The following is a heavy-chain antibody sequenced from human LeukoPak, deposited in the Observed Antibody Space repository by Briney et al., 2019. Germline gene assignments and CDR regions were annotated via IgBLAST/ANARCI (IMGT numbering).Heavy chain of an antibody. V-gene: IGHV4-30-2*01. CDR1: GGSISSGGYS. CDR3: ARKNDAFDI. CDR2: IYHSGST. Sequence: SETLSLTCAVSGGSISSGGYSWSWLRQPPGQGLEWIGYIYHSGSTYYNPSLKSRVTISVDRSKNQFSLKLSSVTAADTAVYYCARKNDAFDIWGQGTMVTVSS. J-gene: IGHJ3*02.